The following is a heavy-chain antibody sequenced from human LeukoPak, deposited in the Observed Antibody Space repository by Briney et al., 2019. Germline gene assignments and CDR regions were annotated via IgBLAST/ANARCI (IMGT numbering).Heavy chain of an antibody. Sequence: GGSLRLSCAASGFTFSNYWMSWVRQAPGKGLEWVANIKQDGSEKYYVDSVKGRFTISRDNAKNSLCLQMNSLRAEDTAVYYCARAQGAGYYFDYWGQGTLVTVSS. CDR3: ARAQGAGYYFDY. V-gene: IGHV3-7*01. CDR1: GFTFSNYW. CDR2: IKQDGSEK. J-gene: IGHJ4*02. D-gene: IGHD1-26*01.